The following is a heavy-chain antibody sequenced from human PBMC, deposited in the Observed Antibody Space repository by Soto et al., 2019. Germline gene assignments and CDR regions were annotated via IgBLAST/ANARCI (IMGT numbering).Heavy chain of an antibody. D-gene: IGHD3-9*01. CDR2: VSGDGVTT. V-gene: IGHV3-74*01. Sequence: EVQLVESGGDLVQRGGSQRLSCAASGFPFTSYWMHWVSHTPAKGLDWVARVSGDGVTTYYAHSVTGRFTVSRDNAKNTLSLQISGLRAEDTAVYYCAREYYGLLTGYYTDYWGQGTLVSVSS. CDR3: AREYYGLLTGYYTDY. J-gene: IGHJ4*02. CDR1: GFPFTSYW.